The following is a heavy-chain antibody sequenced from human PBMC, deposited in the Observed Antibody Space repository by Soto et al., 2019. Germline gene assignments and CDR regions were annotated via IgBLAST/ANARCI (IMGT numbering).Heavy chain of an antibody. Sequence: KTSETLSLTCSVSGASIIGFYWSWMRKSAGKGLEWIGRIYATGTTDYNPSLESRVMMSVDTSKKQFSLKLRSVTAADTAVYYCVRDGTKTLRDWFDPWGQGISVTVSS. V-gene: IGHV4-4*07. CDR3: VRDGTKTLRDWFDP. J-gene: IGHJ5*02. CDR2: IYATGTT. CDR1: GASIIGFY. D-gene: IGHD1-1*01.